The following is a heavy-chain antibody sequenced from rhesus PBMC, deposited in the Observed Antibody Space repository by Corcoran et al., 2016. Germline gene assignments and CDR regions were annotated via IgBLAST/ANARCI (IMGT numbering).Heavy chain of an antibody. CDR3: ARVKWYSNSVDY. CDR2: IYWNESK. V-gene: IGHV2-95*01. J-gene: IGHJ4*01. Sequence: QVTLKESGPALVKHTQTLTLTCTFSGFSISTTGTGVGWISQPPGKALEWLATIYWNESKYYNATLKSRLTISKDTSKNQVVLTMTNLDPVDTATYYCARVKWYSNSVDYWGQGVLVTVSS. D-gene: IGHD4-23*01. CDR1: GFSISTTGTG.